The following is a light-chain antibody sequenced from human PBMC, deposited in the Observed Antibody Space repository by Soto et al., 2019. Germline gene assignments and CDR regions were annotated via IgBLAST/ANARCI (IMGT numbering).Light chain of an antibody. CDR2: DVS. CDR1: SSDVGGYNY. Sequence: QSVLTQPASVSGSPGQSITISCTGTSSDVGGYNYVSWYQQHPGKAPKLMIYDVSNRPSGVSNRFSGSKSGNTASLTISGLQAEDEADYYCSSYTCSISLYVF. V-gene: IGLV2-14*01. J-gene: IGLJ1*01. CDR3: SSYTCSISLYV.